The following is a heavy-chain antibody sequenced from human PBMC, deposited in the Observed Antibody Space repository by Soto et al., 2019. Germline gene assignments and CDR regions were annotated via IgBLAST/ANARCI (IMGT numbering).Heavy chain of an antibody. CDR1: GYTFTSYA. V-gene: IGHV1-3*01. CDR3: ARDQGYDILTGYHDYGMDV. CDR2: TNAGNGNT. J-gene: IGHJ6*02. Sequence: ASVKVSCKASGYTFTSYAMHWVRQAPGQRLEWMGWTNAGNGNTKYSQKFQGRVTITRDTSASTAYMELSSLRSEDTAVYYCARDQGYDILTGYHDYGMDVWGQGTTVTVSS. D-gene: IGHD3-9*01.